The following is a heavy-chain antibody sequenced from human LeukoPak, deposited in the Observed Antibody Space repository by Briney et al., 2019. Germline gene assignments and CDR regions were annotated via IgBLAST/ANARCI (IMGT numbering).Heavy chain of an antibody. J-gene: IGHJ4*02. V-gene: IGHV4-31*03. Sequence: SQTLSLTCTVSGGSITSGGHYWSWIRQHPGKGLEWFGYIYYSGNAYYNPSLKSRVTISVDTSKNQFSLKVSSVTAADTAVYYCARSAESGYADFDYWGQGTLVTVSS. CDR3: ARSAESGYADFDY. CDR1: GGSITSGGHY. CDR2: IYYSGNA. D-gene: IGHD5-12*01.